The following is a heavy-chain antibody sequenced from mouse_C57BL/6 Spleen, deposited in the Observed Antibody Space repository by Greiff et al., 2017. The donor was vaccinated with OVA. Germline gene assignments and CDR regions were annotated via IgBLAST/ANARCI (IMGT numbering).Heavy chain of an antibody. D-gene: IGHD3-1*01. V-gene: IGHV1-69*01. CDR1: GYTFTSYW. CDR3: ARSWHPYYFDY. Sequence: QVQLQQPGAELVMPGASVKLSCKASGYTFTSYWMHWVKQRPGQGLEWIGEIDPSDSYTNYNQKFKGKSTFTVDKSSSTAYMQLSSLTSEDSAVYYCARSWHPYYFDYWGQGTTLTVSS. CDR2: IDPSDSYT. J-gene: IGHJ2*01.